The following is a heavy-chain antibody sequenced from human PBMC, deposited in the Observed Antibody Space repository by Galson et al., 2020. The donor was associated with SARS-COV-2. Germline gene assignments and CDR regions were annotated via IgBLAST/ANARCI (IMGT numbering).Heavy chain of an antibody. Sequence: SRTTLVTPTQTLTLTCTFPGFSLTTSGVGVGWIRQPPGTALEWPATTHCNDAERFSPSLQTRITITRDTSKNQLVRTMTNRDPVDTATYCCAHSLLSYSRGLLYGLYFWCQGTTAAVAS. CDR3: AHSLLSYSRGLLYGLYF. CDR1: GFSLTTSGVG. J-gene: IGHJ6*02. D-gene: IGHD6-19*01. CDR2: THCNDAE. V-gene: IGHV2-5*01.